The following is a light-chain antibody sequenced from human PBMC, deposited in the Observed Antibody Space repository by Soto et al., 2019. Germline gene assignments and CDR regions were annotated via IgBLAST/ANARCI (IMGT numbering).Light chain of an antibody. J-gene: IGKJ4*01. CDR2: GAS. CDR3: QQYNNWPLT. Sequence: EIVLTQSPATLSLSPGERATLSCRASQSVSNNYLAWYQQKPGQAPRLLIYGASNRATGIPDRFSGSGSGTDFTLTISSLQSEDFAVYYCQQYNNWPLTFGGGTKVDIK. CDR1: QSVSNN. V-gene: IGKV3D-15*01.